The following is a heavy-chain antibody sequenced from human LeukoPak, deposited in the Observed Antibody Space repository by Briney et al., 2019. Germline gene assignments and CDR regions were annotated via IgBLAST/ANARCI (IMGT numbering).Heavy chain of an antibody. CDR1: GFTFSNAW. D-gene: IGHD6-19*01. CDR2: LKSKTDGGTT. CDR3: TTDPYPGEQWPRTFFDI. V-gene: IGHV3-15*01. J-gene: IGHJ3*02. Sequence: GGLLRLSCAASGFTFSNAWMSWVRQAPGEGLEWFGRLKSKTDGGTTEYAAPVKGRFTISRDDSKNTLYLQMNSLKTEDTAVYYCTTDPYPGEQWPRTFFDIWGQGTMVTVSS.